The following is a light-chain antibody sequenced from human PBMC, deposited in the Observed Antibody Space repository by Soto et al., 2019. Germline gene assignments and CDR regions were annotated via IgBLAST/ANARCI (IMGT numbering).Light chain of an antibody. V-gene: IGLV2-11*01. CDR3: CSYAGTYTNYV. J-gene: IGLJ1*01. CDR2: DVT. CDR1: SSDVGGYDY. Sequence: QSVLTQPRSVSGSPGQSVTISCTGTSSDVGGYDYVSWYQQHPGKAPKLVIYDVTKRPSGVPDRFSGSKSGNTASLTISGLQAEDEADDYCCSYAGTYTNYVFGTGTKLTVL.